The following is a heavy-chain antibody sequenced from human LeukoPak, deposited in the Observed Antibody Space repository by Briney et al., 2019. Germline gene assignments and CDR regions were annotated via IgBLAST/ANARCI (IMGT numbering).Heavy chain of an antibody. D-gene: IGHD6-13*01. CDR3: AKGGASSSWYDAFDI. J-gene: IGHJ3*02. Sequence: GGSLRLSCAASRFNLSSYGMHWVRQAPGKGLEWVAVISHDGSNKYYADSVKGRFTISRDNSKNTLYLQMNSLRAEDTAVYYCAKGGASSSWYDAFDIWGPGTMVTVSS. V-gene: IGHV3-30*18. CDR1: RFNLSSYG. CDR2: ISHDGSNK.